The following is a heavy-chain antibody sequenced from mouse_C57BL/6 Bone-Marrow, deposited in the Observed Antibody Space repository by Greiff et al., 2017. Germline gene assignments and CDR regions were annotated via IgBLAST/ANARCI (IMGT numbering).Heavy chain of an antibody. CDR2: IYWDDDK. J-gene: IGHJ3*01. CDR1: GFSLSTSGMG. D-gene: IGHD1-1*01. Sequence: QVTLKESGPGILQSSQTLSLTCSFSGFSLSTSGMGVSWIRQPSGKGLEWLAHIYWDDDKRYNPSLKSRLTISKDTSRNQVFLKITSVDTADTATYYCARFYYYGSSLAYWGQGTLVTVSA. CDR3: ARFYYYGSSLAY. V-gene: IGHV8-12*01.